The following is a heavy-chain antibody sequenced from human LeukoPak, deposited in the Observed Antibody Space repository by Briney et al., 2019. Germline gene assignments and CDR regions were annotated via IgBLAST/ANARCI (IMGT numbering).Heavy chain of an antibody. CDR3: GREGLTETRLFAY. J-gene: IGHJ4*02. CDR2: ISSRSNTI. Sequence: PGGSLRLSCAASGFTFSSYSMNWVRQAPGKGLEWVSYISSRSNTIYYADSVKGRFTISRDNAKNSLYLQMNSLRAEDTAVYYGGREGLTETRLFAYWGQGTLVTSPQ. D-gene: IGHD1-7*01. CDR1: GFTFSSYS. V-gene: IGHV3-48*01.